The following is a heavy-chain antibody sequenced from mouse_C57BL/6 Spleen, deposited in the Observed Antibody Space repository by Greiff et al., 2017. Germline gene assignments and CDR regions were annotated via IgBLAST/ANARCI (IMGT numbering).Heavy chain of an antibody. J-gene: IGHJ2*01. CDR3: TRDNYGSRYYFDY. CDR2: ISSGGDYI. Sequence: EVKLMESGEGLVKPGGSLRLSCAASGFTFSSYAMSWVRQTPEKRLAWVAYISSGGDYIYYAATVKGRFTISRDNARNTLYLQMRSLQSEDTAMYYCTRDNYGSRYYFDYWGQGTTLTVSS. CDR1: GFTFSSYA. V-gene: IGHV5-9-1*02. D-gene: IGHD1-1*01.